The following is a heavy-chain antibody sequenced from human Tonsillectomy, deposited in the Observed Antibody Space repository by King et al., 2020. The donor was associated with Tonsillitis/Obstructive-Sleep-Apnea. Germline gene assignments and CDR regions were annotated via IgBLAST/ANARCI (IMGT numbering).Heavy chain of an antibody. CDR1: GYTVTDLA. CDR2: FHPEDTET. CDR3: ATYGKYYYDTSGYYYYLDY. V-gene: IGHV1-24*01. J-gene: IGHJ4*02. D-gene: IGHD3-22*01. Sequence: QLVQSRAEVKKPGASVKVSCKVPGYTVTDLAIHWVRQAPGKGLEWMGGFHPEDTETIYAQKFLGRVTLTEDTSTDTAYMELSSLSSEDTAVYYCATYGKYYYDTSGYYYYLDYWGQGTLVSVSS.